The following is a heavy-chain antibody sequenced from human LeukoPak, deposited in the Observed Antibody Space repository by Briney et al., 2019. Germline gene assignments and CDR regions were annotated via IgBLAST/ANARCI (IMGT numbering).Heavy chain of an antibody. CDR2: IWFDGSDK. V-gene: IGHV3-33*01. CDR3: VGDNGPEQLALDL. Sequence: PGGSLRLSCAASGFTFSNLGMHWVRQAPGKGLEWVALIWFDGSDKKYADSVKGRFTISRDNSKNTLFLQMNSLRVEDTAVYYCVGDNGPEQLALDLWGQGTLVTVSS. CDR1: GFTFSNLG. J-gene: IGHJ5*02. D-gene: IGHD6-6*01.